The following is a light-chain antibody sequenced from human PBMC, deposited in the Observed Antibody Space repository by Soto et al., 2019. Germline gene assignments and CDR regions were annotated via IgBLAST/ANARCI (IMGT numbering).Light chain of an antibody. V-gene: IGKV3-11*01. J-gene: IGKJ5*01. CDR1: QSVSSK. CDR3: QQRSNWIT. Sequence: EIVMTQSPATLSVSPGDRATLSCRASQSVSSKLAWYQQKPGQAPRLLIYGASTRATGIPDRFSGSGSGTDFTLTISSLEPEDFAVYYCQQRSNWITFGQGTRLEIK. CDR2: GAS.